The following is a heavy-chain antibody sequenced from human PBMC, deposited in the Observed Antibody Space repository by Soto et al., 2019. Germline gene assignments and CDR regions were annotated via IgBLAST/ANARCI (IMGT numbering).Heavy chain of an antibody. V-gene: IGHV1-69*12. D-gene: IGHD4-17*01. CDR1: GGTFSSYA. CDR2: IIPIFGTA. CDR3: ARDPPGDYGGGGDY. Sequence: QVQLVQSGAEVKMPGSSVKVSCKASGGTFSSYAISWVRQAPGQGLEWMGGIIPIFGTANYAQKFQGRVTITADESTRTAYMELGRLRSGDTGVYYCARDPPGDYGGGGDYWGQGTLVTVSS. J-gene: IGHJ4*02.